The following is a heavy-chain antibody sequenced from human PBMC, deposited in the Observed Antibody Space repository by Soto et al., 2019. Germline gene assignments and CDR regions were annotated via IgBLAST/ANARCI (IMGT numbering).Heavy chain of an antibody. J-gene: IGHJ6*02. Sequence: GESLKISCASSGFTFISYAMSLVRQAPGKGLEWVSAISGSGGSTYYADSVKGRFTISRDNSKNTLYLQMNSLRAEDTAVYYCAKAKDSSGYYYFYYYGMDVWGQGTTVTVSS. CDR1: GFTFISYA. V-gene: IGHV3-23*01. CDR3: AKAKDSSGYYYFYYYGMDV. D-gene: IGHD3-22*01. CDR2: ISGSGGST.